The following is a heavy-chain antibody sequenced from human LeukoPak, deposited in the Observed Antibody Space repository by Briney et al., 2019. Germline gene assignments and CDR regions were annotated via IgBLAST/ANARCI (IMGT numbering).Heavy chain of an antibody. V-gene: IGHV4-34*01. J-gene: IGHJ5*02. CDR1: GGSFSGYY. Sequence: KPSETLSLTCAVYGGSFSGYYWSWIRQPPGKGLEWIGEINHSGSTNYNPSLKSRVTISVDTSKNQFSLKLSSVTAADTAVYYCARGGIGYCSSTSCLGPVWFDPWGQGTLVTVSS. CDR2: INHSGST. D-gene: IGHD2-2*03. CDR3: ARGGIGYCSSTSCLGPVWFDP.